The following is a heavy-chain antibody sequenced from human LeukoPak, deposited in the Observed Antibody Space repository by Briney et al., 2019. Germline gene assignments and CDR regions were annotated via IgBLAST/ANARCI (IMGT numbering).Heavy chain of an antibody. CDR1: EFTFTSYE. J-gene: IGHJ5*01. Sequence: GGSLGLSCAASEFTFTSYEMNWVRQAPGKGLEWISYISSSGSTKYYADSVKGRFTISRDNAKNSLYLQMNSLRAEDTAVYYCARGVLANWFDSWGQGTLVTVSS. V-gene: IGHV3-48*03. D-gene: IGHD6-6*01. CDR3: ARGVLANWFDS. CDR2: ISSSGSTK.